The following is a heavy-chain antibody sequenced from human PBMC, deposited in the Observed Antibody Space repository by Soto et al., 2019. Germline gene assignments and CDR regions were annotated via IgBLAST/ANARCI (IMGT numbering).Heavy chain of an antibody. D-gene: IGHD1-26*01. CDR2: IKQDGSEK. J-gene: IGHJ6*02. Sequence: GGSLRLSCAASGFTFSSYWMSWVRQAPGKGLEWVANIKQDGSEKYYVDSVKGRFTISRDNAKNSLYLQMNSLRAEDTAVYYCARQPLFSGSYYLYYYYGMDVWGQGTTVTVSS. CDR3: ARQPLFSGSYYLYYYYGMDV. V-gene: IGHV3-7*01. CDR1: GFTFSSYW.